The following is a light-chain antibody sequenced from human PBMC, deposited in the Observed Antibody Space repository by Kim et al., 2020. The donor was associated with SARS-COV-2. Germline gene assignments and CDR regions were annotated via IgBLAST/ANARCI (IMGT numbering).Light chain of an antibody. CDR1: QSVSSSY. CDR3: QQDYNLPWT. V-gene: IGKV3D-7*01. CDR2: GAS. J-gene: IGKJ1*01. Sequence: PGERVTLSCRTSQSVSSSYLTWYQQKPGQAPRLLIYGASTRATGIPARFSGSGSGTDFTLTISSLQPEDFAVYYCQQDYNLPWTFGQGTKVDIK.